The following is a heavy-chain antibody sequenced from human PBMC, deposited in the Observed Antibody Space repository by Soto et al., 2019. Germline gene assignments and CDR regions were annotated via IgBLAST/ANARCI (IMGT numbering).Heavy chain of an antibody. CDR2: ISYDGSNK. CDR1: GFTFSSYA. V-gene: IGHV3-30-3*01. CDR3: ARDPGYYGSGTRDGMDV. D-gene: IGHD3-10*01. Sequence: QVQLVESGGGVVQPGRSLRLSCAASGFTFSSYARHWVRQAPGKGLEWVAVISYDGSNKYYADSVKGRFTISRDNSKNTLYLQMNSLRAEDTAVYYCARDPGYYGSGTRDGMDVWGQGTTVTVSS. J-gene: IGHJ6*02.